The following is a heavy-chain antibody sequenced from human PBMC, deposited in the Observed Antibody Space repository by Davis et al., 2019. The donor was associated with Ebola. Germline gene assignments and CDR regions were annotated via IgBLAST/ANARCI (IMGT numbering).Heavy chain of an antibody. CDR2: ISSSSSTI. J-gene: IGHJ6*02. D-gene: IGHD4-17*01. V-gene: IGHV3-48*02. Sequence: GGSLRLSCAASGFTFSSYSMNWVRQAPGKGLEWVSYISSSSSTIYYADSVKGRFTISRDNAKNSLYLQMNSLRDEDTAVYYCARVQTVTTWAYGMDVWGQGTTVTVSS. CDR1: GFTFSSYS. CDR3: ARVQTVTTWAYGMDV.